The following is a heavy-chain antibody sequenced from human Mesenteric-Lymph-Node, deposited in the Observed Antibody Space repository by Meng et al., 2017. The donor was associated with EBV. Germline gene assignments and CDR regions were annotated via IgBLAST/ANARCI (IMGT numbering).Heavy chain of an antibody. CDR2: IWYDGSNK. V-gene: IGHV3-30-3*01. J-gene: IGHJ4*02. Sequence: VVLVESGGGVVQPGRSLRLSCAASGFSFTTYSMHWVRQAPGKGLEWVAVIWYDGSNKFYADSVKGRFTISRDSSKNTLYLQMNSLRAEDTAMYYCAREKDSGWYQIGYWGQGTLVTVSS. CDR1: GFSFTTYS. CDR3: AREKDSGWYQIGY. D-gene: IGHD6-19*01.